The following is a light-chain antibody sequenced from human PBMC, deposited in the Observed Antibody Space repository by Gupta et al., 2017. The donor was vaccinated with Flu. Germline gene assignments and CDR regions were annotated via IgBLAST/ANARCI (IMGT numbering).Light chain of an antibody. J-gene: IGKJ1*01. CDR3: QQTDSPHWT. Sequence: DIQMTQSPSSLSASVGDRVTITCRASQSISTYLNWYQHKPGKAPNLLIYAASSLKNGVPSRFNGGGSGTDFTLTISSLQPEDFASYSCQQTDSPHWTFGQGTKVEIK. CDR1: QSISTY. CDR2: AAS. V-gene: IGKV1-39*01.